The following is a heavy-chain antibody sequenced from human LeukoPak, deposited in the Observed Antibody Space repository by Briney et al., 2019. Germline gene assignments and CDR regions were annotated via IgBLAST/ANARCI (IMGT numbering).Heavy chain of an antibody. V-gene: IGHV4-39*01. CDR2: VYDSGST. J-gene: IGHJ4*02. D-gene: IGHD3-10*01. CDR1: GGSIRRSYCY. CDR3: ARSPLPYGAGRGYFDY. Sequence: KPSETLSLTCTVSGGSIRRSYCYWGWIRQTPGKGLEWIGSVYDSGSTQYSPSLKSRLTVSVDTSKNQFSLNLTSVTATDTAVYYCARSPLPYGAGRGYFDYWGRGTLVTVSS.